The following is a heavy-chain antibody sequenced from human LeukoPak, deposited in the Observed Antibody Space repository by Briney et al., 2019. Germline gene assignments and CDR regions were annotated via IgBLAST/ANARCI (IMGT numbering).Heavy chain of an antibody. CDR3: AKRGVVIRVILVGFHKEAYYFDS. CDR2: ISGGGGGT. V-gene: IGHV3-23*01. CDR1: GMTLSNYG. J-gene: IGHJ4*02. Sequence: GGSQRLSCAVSGMTLSNYGMSWVRQAPGKGLEWVAGISGGGGGTSYADSVKGRFTISRDNPKNTLYLQMNNLRAEDTAVYFCAKRGVVIRVILVGFHKEAYYFDSWGQGALVTVSS. D-gene: IGHD3-22*01.